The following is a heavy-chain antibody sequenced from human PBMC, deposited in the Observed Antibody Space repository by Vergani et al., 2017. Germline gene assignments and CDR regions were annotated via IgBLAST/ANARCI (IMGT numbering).Heavy chain of an antibody. CDR1: GYSLTELT. Sequence: QVQLVQSGSEVRKPGASVKVSCQVSGYSLTELTIHWVRQAPGKGLEWMGGFDPEHGEVTFAHHIQGRVTMTTDTSTSTAYMGLRSLRSDDTAMYYCARGSGDSFYDYYYMDVWGKGTTVTVSS. J-gene: IGHJ6*03. CDR3: ARGSGDSFYDYYYMDV. D-gene: IGHD7-27*01. V-gene: IGHV1-24*01. CDR2: FDPEHGEV.